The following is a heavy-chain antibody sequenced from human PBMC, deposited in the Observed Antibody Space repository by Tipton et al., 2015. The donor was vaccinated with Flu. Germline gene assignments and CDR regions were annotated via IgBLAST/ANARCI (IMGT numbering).Heavy chain of an antibody. V-gene: IGHV1-18*01. CDR3: ARDRGSYNIHLEYHYYYGMDV. J-gene: IGHJ6*02. Sequence: QLVQSGVEVKKPGASVKVSCKASGYTFSNYGITWVRQAPGQGLEWMGWVSGYNGDTNYAEKVQDRVTMTTDTSTNTAYMELRSLKSDDTAMYYCARDRGSYNIHLEYHYYYGMDVWGQGTTVTVSS. D-gene: IGHD1-26*01. CDR1: GYTFSNYG. CDR2: VSGYNGDT.